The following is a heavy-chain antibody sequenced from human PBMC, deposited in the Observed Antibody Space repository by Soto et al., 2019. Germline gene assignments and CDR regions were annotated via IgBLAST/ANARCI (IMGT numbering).Heavy chain of an antibody. V-gene: IGHV4-34*01. CDR3: ARLLTRSGYDSRFDP. CDR2: INHSGST. D-gene: IGHD5-12*01. Sequence: SETLSLTCAVYGGSFSGYYWSWIRQPPGKGLEWIGEINHSGSTNYNPSLKSRVTISVDTSKNQFSLKLSSVTAADTAVYYCARLLTRSGYDSRFDPWGQGTLVTVSS. J-gene: IGHJ5*02. CDR1: GGSFSGYY.